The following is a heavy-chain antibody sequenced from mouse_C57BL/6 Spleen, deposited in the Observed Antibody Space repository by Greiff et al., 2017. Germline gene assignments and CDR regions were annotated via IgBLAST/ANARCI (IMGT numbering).Heavy chain of an antibody. CDR1: GFTFSDYY. J-gene: IGHJ1*03. CDR2: ITYDGSST. V-gene: IGHV5-16*01. D-gene: IGHD2-1*01. Sequence: EVMLVESEGGLVQPGSSMKLSCKASGFTFSDYYMAWVRQVPEKGLEWVANITYDGSSTYYLDSLKSRFIISRDNARNILYLQMSSLKSADTATYYCARYHYGNWYFDVWGTGTTVTVSS. CDR3: ARYHYGNWYFDV.